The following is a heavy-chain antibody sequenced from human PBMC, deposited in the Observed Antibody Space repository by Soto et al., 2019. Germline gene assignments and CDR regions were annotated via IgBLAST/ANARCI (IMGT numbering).Heavy chain of an antibody. CDR1: GGAINSYY. J-gene: IGHJ5*02. D-gene: IGHD3-16*01. CDR3: ARGRRFPPGFAP. V-gene: IGHV4-4*07. CDR2: IYSSGST. Sequence: SETLSLTCTVSGGAINSYYWTWIRQPAGKGPEWIGRIYSSGSTKYNPSLQSRVTMSLDTSKNQFSLRLASVTAAETAVYYCARGRRFPPGFAPGGQGSLVTVPS.